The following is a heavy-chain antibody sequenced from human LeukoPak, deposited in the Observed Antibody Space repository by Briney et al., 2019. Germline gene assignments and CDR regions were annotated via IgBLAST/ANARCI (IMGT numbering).Heavy chain of an antibody. D-gene: IGHD5-18*01. V-gene: IGHV3-30-3*01. J-gene: IGHJ4*02. Sequence: GRSLRLSCAASGFTFSSYAMHWVRQAPGKGLEWVAVISYDGSNKYYADSVKGRFTISRDNSKNTLYLQMNSLKTEDTAVYYCTTGPVDTAMVNFDYWGQGTLVTVSS. CDR3: TTGPVDTAMVNFDY. CDR1: GFTFSSYA. CDR2: ISYDGSNK.